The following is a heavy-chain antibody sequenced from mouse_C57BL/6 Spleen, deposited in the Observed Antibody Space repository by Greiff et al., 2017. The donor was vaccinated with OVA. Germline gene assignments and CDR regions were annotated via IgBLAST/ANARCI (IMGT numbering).Heavy chain of an antibody. D-gene: IGHD2-4*01. V-gene: IGHV1-77*01. Sequence: QVQLQQSGAELVKPGASVKISCKASGYTFTDYYINWVKQRPGQGLEWFGKIGPGSGSTYYNEKFKGKATLTADKSSSTAYMQLSSLTSEDSAVYFCARSGDYDGRAFAYWGQGTLVTVSA. CDR1: GYTFTDYY. CDR2: IGPGSGST. CDR3: ARSGDYDGRAFAY. J-gene: IGHJ3*01.